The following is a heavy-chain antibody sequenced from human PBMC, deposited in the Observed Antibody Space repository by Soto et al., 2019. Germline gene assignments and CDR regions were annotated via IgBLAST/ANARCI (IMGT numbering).Heavy chain of an antibody. CDR2: ISVTPGIT. J-gene: IGHJ4*02. CDR3: SKWSGYGDL. CDR1: GFTMSTYS. V-gene: IGHV3-23*01. Sequence: EMQLLESGGGLVQPGGSLRLSCVASGFTMSTYSVTWVRQAPGKGLEWVSGISVTPGITFYADSVKGRFTISRDSSKNAVYLQMNSLRAEDTAMYFCSKWSGYGDLWGQGTLVTVSS. D-gene: IGHD5-12*01.